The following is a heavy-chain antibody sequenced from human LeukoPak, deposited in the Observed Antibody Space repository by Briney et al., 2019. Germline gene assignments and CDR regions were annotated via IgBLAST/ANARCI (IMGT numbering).Heavy chain of an antibody. V-gene: IGHV1-18*01. D-gene: IGHD3-3*01. CDR2: ISAYNGNT. CDR3: ASSTDGDYDFWSGYFV. Sequence: GQGLEXMXWISAYNGNTNYAQKLQGTVTMTTDTSTSTAYMELRSLRSDDTAVYYCASSTDGDYDFWSGYFVWGQGTLVTVSS. J-gene: IGHJ4*02.